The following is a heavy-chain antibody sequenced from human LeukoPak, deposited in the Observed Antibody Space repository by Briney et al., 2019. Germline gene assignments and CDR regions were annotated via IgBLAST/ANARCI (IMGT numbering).Heavy chain of an antibody. J-gene: IGHJ6*03. CDR1: GYTFTGYY. D-gene: IGHD5-24*01. CDR3: ARDKLRRDGYKKNYYYYMDV. Sequence: ASVKVSCKASGYTFTGYYMHWVRQAPGQGLEWMGWINPNSGGTNYAQKFQGRVTMTRDTSISTAYMELSRLRSEDTAVYYCARDKLRRDGYKKNYYYYMDVWGKGTTVTVSS. CDR2: INPNSGGT. V-gene: IGHV1-2*02.